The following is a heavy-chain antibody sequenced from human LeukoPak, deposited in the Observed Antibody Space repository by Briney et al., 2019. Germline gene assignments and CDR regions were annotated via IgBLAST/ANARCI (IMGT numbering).Heavy chain of an antibody. CDR3: ARLSAMVRGPEDMFYFEY. CDR2: IRPDGSEK. Sequence: ETLSLTCAVYGGSFTSYYWSWVRQAPGKGLEWVANIRPDGSEKYYVDSVKGRFTISRDIAKQSVFLQMTSLRVEDTAVYYCARLSAMVRGPEDMFYFEYWGLGTLVTVSS. CDR1: GGSFTSYY. V-gene: IGHV3-7*01. D-gene: IGHD3-10*01. J-gene: IGHJ4*02.